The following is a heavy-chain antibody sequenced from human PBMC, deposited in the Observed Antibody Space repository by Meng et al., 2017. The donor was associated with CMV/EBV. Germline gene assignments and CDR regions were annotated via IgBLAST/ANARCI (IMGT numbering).Heavy chain of an antibody. CDR3: ARDGPPYSSGWSSYYYYGMDV. J-gene: IGHJ6*02. V-gene: IGHV1-18*01. D-gene: IGHD6-19*01. CDR1: GYTFISYG. Sequence: ASVKVSCKASGYTFISYGISWVRQAPGQGLEWMGWISAYNGNTNYAQKLQGRVTMTTDTSTSTAYMELRSLRSDDTAVYYCARDGPPYSSGWSSYYYYGMDVWGQGTTVTVSS. CDR2: ISAYNGNT.